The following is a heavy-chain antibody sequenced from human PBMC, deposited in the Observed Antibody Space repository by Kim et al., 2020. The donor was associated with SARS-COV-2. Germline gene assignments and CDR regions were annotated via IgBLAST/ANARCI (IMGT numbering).Heavy chain of an antibody. D-gene: IGHD3-16*01. Sequence: GGSLRLSCAASGFTFTTYWMHWVRQVPGKGLVWVSRISSDGRTTTYADSVKGRFTMSRDNAKNTLYPQMNSLRAEDTAVYYCARESWGSSLGYWGQGTLVTVSS. V-gene: IGHV3-74*03. CDR2: ISSDGRTT. J-gene: IGHJ4*02. CDR1: GFTFTTYW. CDR3: ARESWGSSLGY.